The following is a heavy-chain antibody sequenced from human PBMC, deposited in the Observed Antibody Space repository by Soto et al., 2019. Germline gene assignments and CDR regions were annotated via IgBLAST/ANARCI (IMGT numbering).Heavy chain of an antibody. D-gene: IGHD6-13*01. CDR1: GFTFSSYG. CDR2: ISYDGSNK. J-gene: IGHJ4*02. CDR3: AKDSSIAAAGDPENFDY. Sequence: GGSLRLSCAASGFTFSSYGMHWVRQAPGKGLEWVAVISYDGSNKYYADSVKGRFTISRDNSKNTLYLQMNSLRAEDTAVYYCAKDSSIAAAGDPENFDYWGQGTLVTVSS. V-gene: IGHV3-30*18.